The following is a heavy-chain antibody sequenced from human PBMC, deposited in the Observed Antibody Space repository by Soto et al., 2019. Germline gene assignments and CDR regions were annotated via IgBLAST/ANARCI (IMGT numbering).Heavy chain of an antibody. Sequence: GGSLRLSCAASGFTFNSFAMNWVRQAPGKGLEWVSSISVSGDSTYYADSVRGRFTITRDNSENTLYLQMTGLRAEDTAVYYCAKDLYYDNSGPQDYWGQRSLVTVSS. CDR2: ISVSGDST. D-gene: IGHD3-22*01. CDR1: GFTFNSFA. CDR3: AKDLYYDNSGPQDY. J-gene: IGHJ4*02. V-gene: IGHV3-23*01.